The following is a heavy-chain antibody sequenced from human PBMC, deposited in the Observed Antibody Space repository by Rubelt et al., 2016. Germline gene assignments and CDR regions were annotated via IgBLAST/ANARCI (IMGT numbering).Heavy chain of an antibody. D-gene: IGHD1-20*01. Sequence: QLQLQESGPELVKPSETLSLTCAVYGGSFLGYYWGWIRQPPGKGLEWIGEINHSGNTNYSPSLKSRVPASIDTSKKQFSLKRAALTAADTAAYYCARDIGVTGIHSYYYGMDVWGQGTTVTVSS. CDR3: ARDIGVTGIHSYYYGMDV. V-gene: IGHV4-34*01. J-gene: IGHJ6*02. CDR1: GGSFLGYY. CDR2: INHSGNT.